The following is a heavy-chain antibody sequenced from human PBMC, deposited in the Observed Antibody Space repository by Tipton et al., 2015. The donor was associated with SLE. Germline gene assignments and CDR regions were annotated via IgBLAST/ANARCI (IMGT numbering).Heavy chain of an antibody. CDR1: GFTFSSYA. Sequence: SLRLSCAASGFTFSSYAMGWVRQTPGKGLEWVSAISGSGGSTYYADSVKGRFTISRDNSKNTLYLQMNSLRAEDTAVYYCAKAPGQWLVDYWGQVTLFSVSS. CDR3: AKAPGQWLVDY. V-gene: IGHV3-23*01. CDR2: ISGSGGST. D-gene: IGHD6-19*01. J-gene: IGHJ4*02.